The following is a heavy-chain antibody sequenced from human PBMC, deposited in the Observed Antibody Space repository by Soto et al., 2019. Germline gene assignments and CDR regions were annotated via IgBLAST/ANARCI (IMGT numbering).Heavy chain of an antibody. D-gene: IGHD3-10*01. V-gene: IGHV3-7*03. CDR2: IKEDGSEK. CDR3: ARVRPGNYRDY. J-gene: IGHJ4*02. Sequence: GSLRLSCAASGFTLSTFWMDWVRQAPGKGLEWVAKIKEDGSEKYYADSVKGRFIISRDNARNSVYLQMNSLRAEDTAVYYCARVRPGNYRDYWGQGTLVTVSS. CDR1: GFTLSTFW.